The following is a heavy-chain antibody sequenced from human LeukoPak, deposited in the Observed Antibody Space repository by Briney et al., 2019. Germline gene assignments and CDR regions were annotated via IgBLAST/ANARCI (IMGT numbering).Heavy chain of an antibody. V-gene: IGHV1-2*02. CDR1: GYTFTGYY. Sequence: VSVKVSCKASGYTFTGYYMHWVRQAPGQGLEWMGWINPNSGGTNYAQKFQGRVTMTRDTSISTAYMELSRLRSDDTAVYYCARVLSAIAAAGRIWWFDPWGQGTLVTVSS. D-gene: IGHD6-13*01. CDR3: ARVLSAIAAAGRIWWFDP. J-gene: IGHJ5*02. CDR2: INPNSGGT.